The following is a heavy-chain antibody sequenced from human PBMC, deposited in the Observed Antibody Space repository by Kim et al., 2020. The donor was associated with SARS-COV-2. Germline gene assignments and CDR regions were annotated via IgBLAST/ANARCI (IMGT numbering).Heavy chain of an antibody. J-gene: IGHJ4*02. D-gene: IGHD2-21*02. V-gene: IGHV4-39*01. CDR3: ARVVVTDPDNNYFDF. Sequence: PSLKSRISISVDTSKNQFSLRLNSVIAADTAVYYCARVVVTDPDNNYFDFWGQGTLVTVSS.